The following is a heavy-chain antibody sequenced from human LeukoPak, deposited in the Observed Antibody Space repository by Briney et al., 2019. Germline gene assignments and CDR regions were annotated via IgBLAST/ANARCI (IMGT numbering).Heavy chain of an antibody. D-gene: IGHD2-15*01. Sequence: GGSLRLSCAASGFTVSSNYMSWVRQAPGKGLEWVSVIYSGGSTYYADSVKGRFTISRDNSKNTLYLQMDSLRAEDTAVYYCARAPRYCSGGSCYNYYYYYMDVWGKGTTVTVSS. V-gene: IGHV3-53*01. J-gene: IGHJ6*03. CDR1: GFTVSSNY. CDR3: ARAPRYCSGGSCYNYYYYYMDV. CDR2: IYSGGST.